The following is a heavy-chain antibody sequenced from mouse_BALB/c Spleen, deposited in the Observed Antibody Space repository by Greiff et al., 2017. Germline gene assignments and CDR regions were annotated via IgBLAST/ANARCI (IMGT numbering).Heavy chain of an antibody. D-gene: IGHD2-4*01. CDR3: ARSYDYDVRFAY. CDR1: GYSFTIYY. J-gene: IGHJ3*01. Sequence: VQLQQSGPELMKPGASVKISCKASGYSFTIYYMHWVKQSHGKSLEWIGYIDPFNGGTSYNQKFKGKATLTVDKSSSTAYMHLSSLTSEDSAVYYCARSYDYDVRFAYWGQGTLVTVSA. CDR2: IDPFNGGT. V-gene: IGHV1S135*01.